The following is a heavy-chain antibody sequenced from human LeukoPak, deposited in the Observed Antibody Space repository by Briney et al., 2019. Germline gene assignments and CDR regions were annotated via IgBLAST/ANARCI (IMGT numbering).Heavy chain of an antibody. J-gene: IGHJ4*02. CDR3: ARDEHQYYSESSGRFDL. D-gene: IGHD3-22*01. Sequence: EGSLRLSCVASGFTFSFYWMAWVRQAPGKGLEWVANIKQDGSEKYYVDSARGRFTISRDNAKNSLYLQMNSLRAEDTAVYYCARDEHQYYSESSGRFDLWGQGVLVTVSS. V-gene: IGHV3-7*04. CDR1: GFTFSFYW. CDR2: IKQDGSEK.